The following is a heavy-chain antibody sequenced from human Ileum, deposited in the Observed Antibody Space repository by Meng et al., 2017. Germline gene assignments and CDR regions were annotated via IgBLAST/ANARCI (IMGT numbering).Heavy chain of an antibody. Sequence: GESLKISCAASGFTVSSNYMSWVRQVPGKGLEWVSLIDSGGSTHDADSVKGRFTISRDKSKNTLYLQMNSLRAEDTAVYYCARDSAQNWYFDLWGRGTLVTVSS. CDR2: IDSGGST. V-gene: IGHV3-53*01. CDR1: GFTVSSNY. J-gene: IGHJ2*01. D-gene: IGHD3-10*01. CDR3: ARDSAQNWYFDL.